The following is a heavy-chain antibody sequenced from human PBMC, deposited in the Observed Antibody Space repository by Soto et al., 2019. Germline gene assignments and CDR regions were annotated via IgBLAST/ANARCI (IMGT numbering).Heavy chain of an antibody. J-gene: IGHJ3*02. V-gene: IGHV1-18*04. CDR2: ISAYNGNT. D-gene: IGHD3-10*01. CDR3: ARVPRMVRGVIDAFDI. CDR1: GYTFTGYY. Sequence: ASVKVSCKASGYTFTGYYMHWVRQAPGQGLEWMGWISAYNGNTNYAQKLQGRVTMTTDTSTSTAYMELRSLRSDDTAVYYCARVPRMVRGVIDAFDIWGQGTMVTVSS.